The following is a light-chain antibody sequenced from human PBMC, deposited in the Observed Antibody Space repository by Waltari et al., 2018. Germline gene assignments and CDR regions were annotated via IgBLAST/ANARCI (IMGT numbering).Light chain of an antibody. V-gene: IGLV2-14*03. CDR1: SGDVGSYNF. J-gene: IGLJ1*01. CDR3: SSYTNTSALIV. CDR2: DVS. Sequence: QSALTQPASVPGSPGQSITISCTGTSGDVGSYNFVSWYQQHPGKAPKLMIYDVSNRPSGVSNRFSGSKSGNTASLTISGLQAEDEGDYYCSSYTNTSALIVFGTGTKVTVL.